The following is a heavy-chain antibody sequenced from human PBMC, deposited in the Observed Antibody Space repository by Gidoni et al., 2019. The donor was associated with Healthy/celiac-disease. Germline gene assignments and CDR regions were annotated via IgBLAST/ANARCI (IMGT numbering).Heavy chain of an antibody. J-gene: IGHJ4*02. Sequence: QVQLQESGPGLVKPSETLSLTCTVSGGSISSYYWSWIRQPPGKGLEWIGYIYYSGSTNYNPSLKSRVTISVDTSKNQFSLKLSSVTAADTAVYYCARVENVAAAPDYWGQGTLVTVSS. CDR3: ARVENVAAAPDY. V-gene: IGHV4-59*01. D-gene: IGHD6-13*01. CDR2: IYYSGST. CDR1: GGSISSYY.